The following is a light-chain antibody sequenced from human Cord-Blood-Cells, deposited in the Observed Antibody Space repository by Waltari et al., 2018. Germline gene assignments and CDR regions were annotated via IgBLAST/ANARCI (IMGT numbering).Light chain of an antibody. CDR1: QRVLYSSNNKNY. CDR2: WAS. V-gene: IGKV4-1*01. CDR3: QQYYSTPWT. J-gene: IGKJ1*01. Sequence: DIVMTQSPESLAVSLGERATINCKSSQRVLYSSNNKNYLAWYQQKPGQPPKLLIYWASTRESGVPDRFSGSGSGTDFTLTISSLQAEDVAVYYCQQYYSTPWTFGQGTKVEIK.